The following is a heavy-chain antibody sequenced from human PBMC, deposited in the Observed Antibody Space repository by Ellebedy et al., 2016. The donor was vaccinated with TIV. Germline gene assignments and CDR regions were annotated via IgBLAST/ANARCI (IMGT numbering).Heavy chain of an antibody. D-gene: IGHD3/OR15-3a*01. CDR3: ARRGDWEFDPRYYFDF. Sequence: GESLKISCKGSGYSFTSYWIGWVRQMPGKGLEWMGIIYPGDSDTRYSPSFQGQVTISADKSISTAYLQWSSLKASDTAMYYCARRGDWEFDPRYYFDFWGQGTLVTVSS. CDR2: IYPGDSDT. J-gene: IGHJ4*02. CDR1: GYSFTSYW. V-gene: IGHV5-51*01.